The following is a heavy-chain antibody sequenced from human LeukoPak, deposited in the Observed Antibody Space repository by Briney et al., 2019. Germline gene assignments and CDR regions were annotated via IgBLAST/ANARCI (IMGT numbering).Heavy chain of an antibody. CDR3: AREGGSNYDSSGYSFDY. Sequence: SETLSLTCAVYGGSFSGYYWSWIRQPPGRGLEGIGEINHSGSTNYNPSLKSRVTISVDTSKNQFSLKLSSVTAADTAVYYCAREGGSNYDSSGYSFDYWGQGTLVTVSS. V-gene: IGHV4-34*01. D-gene: IGHD3-22*01. CDR2: INHSGST. CDR1: GGSFSGYY. J-gene: IGHJ4*02.